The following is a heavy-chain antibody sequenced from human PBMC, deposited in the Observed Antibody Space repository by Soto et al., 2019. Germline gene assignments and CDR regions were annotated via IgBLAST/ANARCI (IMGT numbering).Heavy chain of an antibody. CDR2: SSGSGGSA. J-gene: IGHJ6*02. D-gene: IGHD2-15*01. V-gene: IGHV3-23*01. CDR3: AKDLVARVLPYYYYDYGMDV. Sequence: LRLSCAASGFTFSSYAMSWVRQAPGKGLEWVSASSGSGGSAYYADSVKGRFTISRDNSKNTLYLQMNSLRAEDTAVYYCAKDLVARVLPYYYYDYGMDVWGQGTTVTVSS. CDR1: GFTFSSYA.